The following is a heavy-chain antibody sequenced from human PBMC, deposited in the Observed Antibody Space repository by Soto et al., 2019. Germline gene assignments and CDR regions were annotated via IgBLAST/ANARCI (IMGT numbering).Heavy chain of an antibody. J-gene: IGHJ4*02. V-gene: IGHV4-59*01. CDR1: GDSIGIYY. Sequence: SETLSLTCIVSGDSIGIYYWSWIRQPPGKGLEWIGYIYYSGGTNYNPSLKSRVTMSVDTSKNQFSLKLSSVTAADTAVYYCARCGGSYYCHFDYWGQGTLVTVSS. CDR2: IYYSGGT. D-gene: IGHD1-26*01. CDR3: ARCGGSYYCHFDY.